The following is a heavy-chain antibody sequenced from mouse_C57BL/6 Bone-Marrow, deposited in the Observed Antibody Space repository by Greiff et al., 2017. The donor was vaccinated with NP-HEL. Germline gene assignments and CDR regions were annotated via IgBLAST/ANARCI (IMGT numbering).Heavy chain of an antibody. CDR3: ARSRGWLLRAMDY. CDR2: INPYNGDT. V-gene: IGHV1-20*01. CDR1: GYSFTGYF. J-gene: IGHJ4*01. Sequence: EVKLMESGPELVKPGDSVKISCKASGYSFTGYFMHWVMQSHGKSLEWIGRINPYNGDTFYNQKFKGKATLTVAKSSSTAHMELRSLTSEDSAVYYGARSRGWLLRAMDYWGQGTSVTVSS. D-gene: IGHD2-3*01.